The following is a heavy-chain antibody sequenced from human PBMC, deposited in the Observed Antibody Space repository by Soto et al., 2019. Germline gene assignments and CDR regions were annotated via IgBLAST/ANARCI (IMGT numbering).Heavy chain of an antibody. Sequence: QVQLVQSGAEVKKPGASVKVSCKASGYTFTSYGISWVRQATGQGLEWMGWISAYNGNTNYAQKLQGRVTMTTDTSTSTAYMELRRLRSDDTAVYYCARGDYSSSWYYYYGMDVWGQGTTVTVSS. CDR3: ARGDYSSSWYYYYGMDV. J-gene: IGHJ6*02. D-gene: IGHD6-13*01. V-gene: IGHV1-18*01. CDR2: ISAYNGNT. CDR1: GYTFTSYG.